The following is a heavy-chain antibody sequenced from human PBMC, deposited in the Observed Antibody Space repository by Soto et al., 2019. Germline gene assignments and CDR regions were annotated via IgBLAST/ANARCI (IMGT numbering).Heavy chain of an antibody. D-gene: IGHD2-8*02. CDR3: AKATVVYAIRTRGMDV. J-gene: IGHJ6*02. CDR1: GFTFSSYG. Sequence: PGGSLRLSCAASGFTFSSYGMHWVRQAPGKGLEWVAVISYDGSNKYYADSVKGRFTISRDNSKNTLYLQMNSLRAEDTAVYYCAKATVVYAIRTRGMDVWGQGTTVTVPS. V-gene: IGHV3-30*18. CDR2: ISYDGSNK.